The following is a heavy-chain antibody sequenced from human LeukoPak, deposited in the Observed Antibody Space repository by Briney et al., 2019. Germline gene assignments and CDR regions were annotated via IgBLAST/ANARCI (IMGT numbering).Heavy chain of an antibody. V-gene: IGHV4-61*08. J-gene: IGHJ4*02. Sequence: SETLSLTCTVSGGSISSGDYYWSWIRQPPGKGLEWIGYIYYSGSTNYNPSLKSRVTISVDTSKNQFSLKLSSVTAADTAVYYCARGPPPNYYDSSGYYHPYFDYWGQGTLVTVSS. CDR2: IYYSGST. D-gene: IGHD3-22*01. CDR1: GGSISSGDYY. CDR3: ARGPPPNYYDSSGYYHPYFDY.